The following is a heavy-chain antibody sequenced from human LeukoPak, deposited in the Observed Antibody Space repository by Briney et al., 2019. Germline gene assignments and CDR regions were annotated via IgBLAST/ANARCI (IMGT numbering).Heavy chain of an antibody. CDR3: ARRVYGDFFDY. CDR2: IYYSGST. J-gene: IGHJ4*02. V-gene: IGHV4-59*01. D-gene: IGHD4-17*01. Sequence: SETLSLSCTVSGGSISSYYWSWIRQPPGKGLEWIGYIYYSGSTNYNPSLKSRVTISVDTSKNQFSLKLSSVTAADTAVYYCARRVYGDFFDYWGQGTLVTVSS. CDR1: GGSISSYY.